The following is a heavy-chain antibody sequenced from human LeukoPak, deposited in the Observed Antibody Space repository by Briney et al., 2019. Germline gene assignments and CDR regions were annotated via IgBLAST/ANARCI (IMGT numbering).Heavy chain of an antibody. CDR1: GGSISSSNW. CDR2: IYHSGST. CDR3: ARGGEMRADFDY. Sequence: PSETLSLTCAVSGGSISSSNWWSWVRQPPGKGLEWIGEIYHSGSTNYNPSLKSRVTKSVDKSKNQFSLKLSSVTAADTAVYYCARGGEMRADFDYWGQGTLVTVSS. D-gene: IGHD5-24*01. V-gene: IGHV4-4*02. J-gene: IGHJ4*02.